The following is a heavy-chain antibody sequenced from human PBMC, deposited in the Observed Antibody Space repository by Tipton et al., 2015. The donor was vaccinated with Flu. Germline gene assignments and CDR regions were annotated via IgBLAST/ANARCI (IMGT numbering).Heavy chain of an antibody. J-gene: IGHJ4*02. CDR3: ARVSAAADNFDY. Sequence: LRLSCTVSGDSISSGYWSWIRQPPGRGLEWIGSIYYTGSTDYNPSLRSRVTMSVATSRKQFSLKLYSVTAADTALYYCARVSAAADNFDYWGLGTLVTVSS. V-gene: IGHV4-59*01. CDR1: GDSISSGY. D-gene: IGHD6-25*01. CDR2: IYYTGST.